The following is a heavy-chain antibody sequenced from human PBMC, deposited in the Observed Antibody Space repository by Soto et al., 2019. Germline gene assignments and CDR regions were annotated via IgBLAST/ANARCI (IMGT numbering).Heavy chain of an antibody. CDR2: ISYSGST. Sequence: SEPLSLTCTVSGGSISSDSYYWGWIRQSPEKGLEWIASISYSGSTYYNPTLKSRLIISVDRSKNQFSLKVRSVTAADTAVYYCARETYGDYVRYFDPLGQGILVTVSS. CDR3: ARETYGDYVRYFDP. CDR1: GGSISSDSYY. V-gene: IGHV4-39*07. J-gene: IGHJ5*02. D-gene: IGHD4-17*01.